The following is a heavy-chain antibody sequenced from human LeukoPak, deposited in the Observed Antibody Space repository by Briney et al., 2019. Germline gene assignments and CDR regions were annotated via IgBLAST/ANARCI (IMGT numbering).Heavy chain of an antibody. Sequence: ASVTVSCKASGYTFTSYYMHWVRQAPGQGLEWMGIINPSGGSTSYAQKFQGRVTMTRDMSTSTVYMELSSLRSEDTAVYYCARDLGYCTNGVCYNYFDYWGQGTLVTVSS. D-gene: IGHD2-8*01. V-gene: IGHV1-46*01. J-gene: IGHJ4*02. CDR1: GYTFTSYY. CDR3: ARDLGYCTNGVCYNYFDY. CDR2: INPSGGST.